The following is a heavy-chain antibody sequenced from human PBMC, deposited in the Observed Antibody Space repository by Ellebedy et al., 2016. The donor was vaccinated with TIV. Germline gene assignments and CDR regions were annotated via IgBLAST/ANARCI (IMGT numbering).Heavy chain of an antibody. D-gene: IGHD3-22*01. J-gene: IGHJ4*02. CDR2: IRPILGMT. V-gene: IGHV1-69*04. CDR3: AKEHYDSSGWDY. Sequence: ASVKVSCKASGYTFTSYGINWVRQAPGQGLEWMGRIRPILGMTNYAQKFQGRITITADTSTSTAYMELRSLRSEDSAVYYCAKEHYDSSGWDYWGQGTLVTVSS. CDR1: GYTFTSYG.